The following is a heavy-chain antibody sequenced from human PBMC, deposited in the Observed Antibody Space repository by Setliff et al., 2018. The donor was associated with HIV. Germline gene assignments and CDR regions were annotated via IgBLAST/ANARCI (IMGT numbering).Heavy chain of an antibody. CDR2: ISDSATT. D-gene: IGHD2-8*02. Sequence: SQTLSLTCAVYGGSLTNYYWSWFRQSPGKGLEWIGEISDSATTDYNPSLKSRVIISLDTSKKQFSLKLNPVTAADTAVYYCARGSTCIGGGCLTYYYYYYGLDAWGQGTTVTVSS. CDR3: ARGSTCIGGGCLTYYYYYYGLDA. CDR1: GGSLTNYY. J-gene: IGHJ6*02. V-gene: IGHV4-34*01.